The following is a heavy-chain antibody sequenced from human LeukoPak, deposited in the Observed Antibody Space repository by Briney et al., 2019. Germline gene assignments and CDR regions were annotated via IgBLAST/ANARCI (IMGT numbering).Heavy chain of an antibody. CDR3: AKDPDNWNDLDAFDI. D-gene: IGHD1-1*01. CDR1: GFTFSSYA. V-gene: IGHV3-23*01. CDR2: ISGSGGST. Sequence: PGGSLRLSCAASGFTFSSYAMSWVRQAPGEGLEWVSAISGSGGSTYCADSVKGRFTISRDNSKNTLYLQMNSLRAEDTAVYYCAKDPDNWNDLDAFDIWGQGTMVTVSS. J-gene: IGHJ3*02.